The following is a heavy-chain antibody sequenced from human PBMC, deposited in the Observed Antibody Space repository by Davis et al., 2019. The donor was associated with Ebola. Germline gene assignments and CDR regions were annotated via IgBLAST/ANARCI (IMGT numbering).Heavy chain of an antibody. CDR2: IYHSGST. CDR1: GGSISSSNW. D-gene: IGHD3-10*01. Sequence: GSLRLSCTVSGGSISSSNWWSWVRQPPGKGLEWIGEIYHSGSTNYNPSLKSRVTISVDKSKNQFSLKLSSVTAADTAVYYCARVNELWFGELLYSNYYGMDVWGKGTTVTVSS. CDR3: ARVNELWFGELLYSNYYGMDV. V-gene: IGHV4-4*02. J-gene: IGHJ6*04.